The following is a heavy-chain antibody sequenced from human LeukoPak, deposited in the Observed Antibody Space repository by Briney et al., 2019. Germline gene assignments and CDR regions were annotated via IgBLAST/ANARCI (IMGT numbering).Heavy chain of an antibody. CDR2: ISSSSSDR. Sequence: GGSLRLSCAASGFTFSSYSMNWVRQAPGKGLEWVSSISSSSSDRYYAGSVKGRFTIPRDNAKTSLYLQMNSLRAEDTAVYYCARGTYYYDSSGYYLGAFDIWGQGTMVTVSS. J-gene: IGHJ3*02. CDR1: GFTFSSYS. D-gene: IGHD3-22*01. CDR3: ARGTYYYDSSGYYLGAFDI. V-gene: IGHV3-21*01.